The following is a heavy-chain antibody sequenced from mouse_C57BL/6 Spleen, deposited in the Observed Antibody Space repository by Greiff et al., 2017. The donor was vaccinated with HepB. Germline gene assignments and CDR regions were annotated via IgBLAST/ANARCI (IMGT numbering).Heavy chain of an antibody. Sequence: EVQLQQSGPELVKPGASVKISCKASGYTFTDYYMNWVKQSHGKSLEWIGDINPNNGGTSYNQKFKGKATLTVDKSSSTAYMELRSLTSEDSAVYYCASDYGSSPWFAYWGQGTLVTVSA. CDR1: GYTFTDYY. CDR3: ASDYGSSPWFAY. J-gene: IGHJ3*01. V-gene: IGHV1-26*01. CDR2: INPNNGGT. D-gene: IGHD1-1*01.